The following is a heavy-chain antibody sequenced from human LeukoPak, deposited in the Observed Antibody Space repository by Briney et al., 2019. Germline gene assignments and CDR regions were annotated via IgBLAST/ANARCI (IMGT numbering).Heavy chain of an antibody. J-gene: IGHJ4*02. CDR2: ISHDGNNK. CDR3: AKAEGVLGSLYHGDY. D-gene: IGHD3-10*01. V-gene: IGHV3-30*18. Sequence: PGGSLRLSCAASGFTFSVYGMHWVRQAPGKGLEWVAVISHDGNNKYYEDSVKGRFSISRDNSKNTLYLQMNSLRAEDTAIYYCAKAEGVLGSLYHGDYWGQGTLVTVSS. CDR1: GFTFSVYG.